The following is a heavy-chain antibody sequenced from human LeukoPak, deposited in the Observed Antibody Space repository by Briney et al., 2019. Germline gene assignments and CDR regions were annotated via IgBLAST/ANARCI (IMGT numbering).Heavy chain of an antibody. CDR2: IYPGDSDN. D-gene: IGHD6-13*01. Sequence: KHGESLKISRKGSGYSFSSFWIDWVRQMPGKGLEWIGIIYPGDSDNRYSPSFEGQVTTSADKSISTAYLQWSSLKASDTAMYYCARRGWTAAAASYYFDYWGQGALVTVSS. CDR1: GYSFSSFW. CDR3: ARRGWTAAAASYYFDY. J-gene: IGHJ4*02. V-gene: IGHV5-51*01.